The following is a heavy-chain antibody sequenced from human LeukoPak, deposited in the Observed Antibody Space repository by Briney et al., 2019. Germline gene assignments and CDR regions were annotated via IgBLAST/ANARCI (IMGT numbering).Heavy chain of an antibody. CDR3: VRGRAYHDSTGYYY. CDR2: IYYSGTT. Sequence: PSETLSLTCTVSGGSITNYYWSWIRQPPGKGLEWIGHIYYSGTTNYNPSLKSRVTMSVDTSKNQLSLKLSSVTAADTAVYVCVRGRAYHDSTGYYYWGQGTLVTVSS. J-gene: IGHJ4*02. CDR1: GGSITNYY. D-gene: IGHD3-22*01. V-gene: IGHV4-59*01.